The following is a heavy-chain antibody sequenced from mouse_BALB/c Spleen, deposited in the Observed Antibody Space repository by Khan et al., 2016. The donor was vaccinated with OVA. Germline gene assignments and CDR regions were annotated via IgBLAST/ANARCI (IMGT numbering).Heavy chain of an antibody. V-gene: IGHV2-4-1*01. Sequence: QVQLKESGPGLVQPSQSLSITCTVSGFSLTTYGVYWVRQSPGKCLEWLGLIWSGGNTDYNAAFISRLSFSKDNSKSQVFFKRNRLQADDTARYYCARNSYMYDFTYWGQGTLVTVSA. D-gene: IGHD2-14*01. J-gene: IGHJ3*01. CDR3: ARNSYMYDFTY. CDR2: IWSGGNT. CDR1: GFSLTTYG.